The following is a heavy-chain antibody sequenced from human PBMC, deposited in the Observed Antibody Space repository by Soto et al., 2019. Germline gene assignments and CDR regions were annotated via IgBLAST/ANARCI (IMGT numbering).Heavy chain of an antibody. CDR3: ARDAENYYGSGSPAVGDV. CDR1: GYSFTSYW. CDR2: IYPGDSDT. D-gene: IGHD3-10*01. J-gene: IGHJ6*02. V-gene: IGHV5-51*01. Sequence: GESLKISCKGSGYSFTSYWIGWVRQMPGKGLEWMGIIYPGDSDTRYSPSFQGQVTISADKSISTAYLQWSSLKASDTAMYYCARDAENYYGSGSPAVGDVWGQGTTVTVSS.